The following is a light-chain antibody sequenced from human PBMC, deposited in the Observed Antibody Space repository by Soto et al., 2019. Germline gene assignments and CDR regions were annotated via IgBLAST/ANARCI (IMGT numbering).Light chain of an antibody. J-gene: IGKJ1*01. CDR2: DAS. V-gene: IGKV1-9*01. Sequence: DIQLTQSPSFLSASVGDRVTITCRASQGISSYLAWYQQKPGKAPRLLIYDASTLQGGVPSRFSGSGSATEFTLTISSLQPDDFATYYCQQYSTYPWTFGQGTKVDIK. CDR3: QQYSTYPWT. CDR1: QGISSY.